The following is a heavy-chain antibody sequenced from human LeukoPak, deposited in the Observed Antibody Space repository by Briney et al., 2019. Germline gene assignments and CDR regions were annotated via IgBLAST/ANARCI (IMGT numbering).Heavy chain of an antibody. D-gene: IGHD3-3*01. Sequence: PSETLSLTRTVSGGSISSYYWSWIRQPPGKGLEWIGYIYYSGSTNYNPSLKSRVTISVDTSKNQFSLKLSSVTAADTAVYYCARVPYYDFWSGSFYYGMDVWGQGTTVTVSS. CDR1: GGSISSYY. J-gene: IGHJ6*02. CDR3: ARVPYYDFWSGSFYYGMDV. V-gene: IGHV4-59*01. CDR2: IYYSGST.